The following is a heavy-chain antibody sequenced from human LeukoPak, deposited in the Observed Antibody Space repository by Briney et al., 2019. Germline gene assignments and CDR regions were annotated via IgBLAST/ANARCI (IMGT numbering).Heavy chain of an antibody. CDR1: GYTFTGYY. J-gene: IGHJ3*02. V-gene: IGHV1-2*02. Sequence: ASVKVSCKASGYTFTGYYMHWVRQAPGQGLEWMGWINPNSGGTNYAQKFQGRVTMTRDTSISTAYMELSRLRSDDTAVYYCARGLYYYDILAGGAFDIWGQGTMVTVSS. D-gene: IGHD3-22*01. CDR2: INPNSGGT. CDR3: ARGLYYYDILAGGAFDI.